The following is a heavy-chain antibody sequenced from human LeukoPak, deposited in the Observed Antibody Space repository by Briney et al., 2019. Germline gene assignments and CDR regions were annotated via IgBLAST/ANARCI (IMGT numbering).Heavy chain of an antibody. CDR2: ISYDGSDK. V-gene: IGHV3-30*04. D-gene: IGHD5-12*01. J-gene: IGHJ5*02. CDR1: GFIFSSYA. Sequence: GGSLRLSCAASGFIFSSYAMHWVRQAPGKGLEWVAVISYDGSDKYYADSVKGRFTISGDTSKNTLFLQMNSLRAEDTAVYYCARVNRGAYDSWGQGTLVTVSS. CDR3: ARVNRGAYDS.